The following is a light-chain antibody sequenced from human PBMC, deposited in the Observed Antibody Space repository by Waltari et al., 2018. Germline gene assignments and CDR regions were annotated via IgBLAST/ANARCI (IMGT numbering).Light chain of an antibody. CDR3: QQYNNGPPWT. CDR1: QSVSSN. Sequence: EIVMTQSPATLSVSPGERATLSCRASQSVSSNLAWYQQKPGQAPRLLIYGASNRATGIPARFSGSGSATEFTLTISSLQSEDFAVDYCQQYNNGPPWTFGQGTKVEIK. V-gene: IGKV3-15*01. CDR2: GAS. J-gene: IGKJ1*01.